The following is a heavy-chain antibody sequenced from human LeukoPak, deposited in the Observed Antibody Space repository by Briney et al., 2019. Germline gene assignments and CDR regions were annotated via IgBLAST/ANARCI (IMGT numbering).Heavy chain of an antibody. J-gene: IGHJ5*01. V-gene: IGHV3-48*04. Sequence: GGSLRLSCAASGFTFSTFTMHWVRQVPGAGPEWISSISGTLFSGHRTTTYYADSVTGRFTISRDDAKNSLYLQMNGLRVEDTAIYYCARGKDRGFLEWFDSWGQGSLVTVSS. D-gene: IGHD3-3*01. CDR2: ISGTLFSGHRTTT. CDR1: GFTFSTFT. CDR3: ARGKDRGFLEWFDS.